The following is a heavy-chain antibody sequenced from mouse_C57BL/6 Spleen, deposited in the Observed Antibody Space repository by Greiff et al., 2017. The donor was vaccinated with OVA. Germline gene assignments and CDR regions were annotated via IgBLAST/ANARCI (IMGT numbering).Heavy chain of an antibody. V-gene: IGHV1-53*01. CDR1: GYTFTSYW. Sequence: QVQLQQPGTELVKPGASVKLSCKASGYTFTSYWMHWVKQRPGQGLEWIGNINPSNGGTNYNEKFKSKATLTVDKSSSTAYMQLSSLTSEDSAVYKCARAPYYGYAMDYWGQGTSVTVSS. D-gene: IGHD1-1*02. CDR3: ARAPYYGYAMDY. CDR2: INPSNGGT. J-gene: IGHJ4*01.